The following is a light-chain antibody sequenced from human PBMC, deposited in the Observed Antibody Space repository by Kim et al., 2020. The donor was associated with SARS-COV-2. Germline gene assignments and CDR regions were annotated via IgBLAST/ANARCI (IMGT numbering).Light chain of an antibody. V-gene: IGLV3-21*04. Sequence: SYELTQPPSVSVAPGETATISCGGDNIGSKNVHWYQQRPGQAPVLVIYYDDDRPSGIPERFSGSNSGNTATLTISRVEAGDEADYYCQVWDRTTAHRLFG. J-gene: IGLJ1*01. CDR2: YDD. CDR3: QVWDRTTAHRL. CDR1: NIGSKN.